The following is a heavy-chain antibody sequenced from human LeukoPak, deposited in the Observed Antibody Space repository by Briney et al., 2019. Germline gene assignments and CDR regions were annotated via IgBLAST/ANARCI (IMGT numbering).Heavy chain of an antibody. CDR1: GGSISSYY. Sequence: SETLSLTCSVSGGSISSYYWSWIRQPPGKGLEWIGYIYYSGSTNYNPSLKSRVTISVDTSKNQFSLKLSSVTAADTAVYYCARAGAHQQLLSYFDLWGRGTLVTVSS. CDR3: ARAGAHQQLLSYFDL. CDR2: IYYSGST. J-gene: IGHJ2*01. D-gene: IGHD2-2*01. V-gene: IGHV4-59*01.